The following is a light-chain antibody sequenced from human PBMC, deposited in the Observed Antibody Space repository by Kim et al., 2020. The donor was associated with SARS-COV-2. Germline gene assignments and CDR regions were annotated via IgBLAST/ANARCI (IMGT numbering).Light chain of an antibody. CDR1: RSVSNF. CDR2: GTS. J-gene: IGKJ1*01. Sequence: ASVGDRVTISCRASRSVSNFLAWYQQTPGKVPKLLIHGTSSLESGVPSRFSGSGSGTEFTLTISGLQPDDFATYYCQQYNSFPWTFGQGTKVDIK. CDR3: QQYNSFPWT. V-gene: IGKV1-5*03.